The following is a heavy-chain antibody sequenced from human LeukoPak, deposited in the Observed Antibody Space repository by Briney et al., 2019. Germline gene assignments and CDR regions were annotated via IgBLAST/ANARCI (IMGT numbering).Heavy chain of an antibody. D-gene: IGHD3-16*02. Sequence: SETLSLTCTVSGGSIGTYYWSWIRQSPGKGLEWIGYIYVSGSTRYNPYLQSRVTISVDTSRNQFFLKMSSVTAADTAVYYCARHIGGGIEDMDVWGKGTKVTVSS. J-gene: IGHJ6*03. V-gene: IGHV4-59*08. CDR2: IYVSGST. CDR3: ARHIGGGIEDMDV. CDR1: GGSIGTYY.